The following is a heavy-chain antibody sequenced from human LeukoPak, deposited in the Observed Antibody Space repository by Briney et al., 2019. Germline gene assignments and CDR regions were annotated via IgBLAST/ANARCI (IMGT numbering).Heavy chain of an antibody. V-gene: IGHV3-30*02. D-gene: IGHD2-8*02. CDR1: GFTSSSSV. J-gene: IGHJ4*02. CDR3: AKDGSWSCTD. Sequence: GGSLRLSCVASGFTSSSSVMHWVRQGPGKGLEWVAYIAHHGNNKYYADSVKGRFTISRDNSKGSLYLQMNSLRADDTAVYYCAKDGSWSCTDWGQGTLVRVSS. CDR2: IAHHGNNK.